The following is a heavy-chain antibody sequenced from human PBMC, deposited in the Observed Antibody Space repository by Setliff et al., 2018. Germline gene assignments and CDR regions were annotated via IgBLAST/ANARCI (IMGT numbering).Heavy chain of an antibody. J-gene: IGHJ6*02. CDR1: GGSISSATSY. CDR3: ARGSTMIQGVRLYYHGLDV. D-gene: IGHD3-10*01. Sequence: SETLSLTCIVSGGSISSATSYWNWIRQPAGKELEWIGRIYAIRSTNYNPSLKSRVTISLDTSNNQFSLKLSSVTAADSAVYYCARGSTMIQGVRLYYHGLDVWGQGTTVTVSS. V-gene: IGHV4-61*02. CDR2: IYAIRST.